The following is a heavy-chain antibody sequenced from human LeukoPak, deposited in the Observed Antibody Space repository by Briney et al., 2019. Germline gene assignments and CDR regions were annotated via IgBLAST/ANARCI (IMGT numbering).Heavy chain of an antibody. Sequence: SVRVSCKASGGTFSSYAISWVRQAPGQGLEWMGGIIPIFGTANYAQKFQGRVTITMDESTSTAYMELSSLRSEDTALYYCARHYDSSGYSLTAFDYWAREPWSPSPQ. CDR1: GGTFSSYA. CDR3: ARHYDSSGYSLTAFDY. J-gene: IGHJ4*02. V-gene: IGHV1-69*05. D-gene: IGHD3-22*01. CDR2: IIPIFGTA.